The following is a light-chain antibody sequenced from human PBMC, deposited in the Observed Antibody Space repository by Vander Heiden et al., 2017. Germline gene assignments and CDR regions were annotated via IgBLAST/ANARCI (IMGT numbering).Light chain of an antibody. V-gene: IGKV1-5*03. CDR1: QTLDSW. Sequence: DIQMTQTPATLSASPGDRVTITCRASQTLDSWLAWYQQKPGKAPKLLIDKASTLHTGVPSRFSGSGSETEFLLTLSSLQPDDSATYFCLQYNNYPLTFGGGTKVE. CDR2: KAS. CDR3: LQYNNYPLT. J-gene: IGKJ4*01.